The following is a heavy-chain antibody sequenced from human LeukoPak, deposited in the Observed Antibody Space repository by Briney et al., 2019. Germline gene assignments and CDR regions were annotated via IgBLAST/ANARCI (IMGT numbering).Heavy chain of an antibody. V-gene: IGHV3-48*04. D-gene: IGHD2-2*02. Sequence: GGSLRLSCVASGFTLSGHSMNWVRQTPGKELEWVSYISSSGTIEFYADSVKGRFAISRENGKNALYLQMNSLRAEDTAVYYCARDSGRYCTIDSCYTDFDYWGRGTLVSVSS. CDR2: ISSSGTIE. J-gene: IGHJ4*01. CDR1: GFTLSGHS. CDR3: ARDSGRYCTIDSCYTDFDY.